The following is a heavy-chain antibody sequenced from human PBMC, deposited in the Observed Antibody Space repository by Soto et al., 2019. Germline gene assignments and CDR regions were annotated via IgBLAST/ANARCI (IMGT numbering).Heavy chain of an antibody. Sequence: SETLSLTCTVSGGSISSDYWSWIRQPPGKGLEWIGYIYYSGSTNYNPSLKSRVTMSVDTSKNQFSLKLTSVTAADTAVYYCARGFSTTFDYWGQGTLVTVSS. J-gene: IGHJ4*02. D-gene: IGHD2-2*01. CDR3: ARGFSTTFDY. CDR1: GGSISSDY. V-gene: IGHV4-59*01. CDR2: IYYSGST.